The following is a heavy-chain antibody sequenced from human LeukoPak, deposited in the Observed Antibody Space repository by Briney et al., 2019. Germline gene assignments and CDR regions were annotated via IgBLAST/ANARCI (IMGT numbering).Heavy chain of an antibody. CDR2: ISGSGGTS. J-gene: IGHJ4*02. CDR3: AKDHLPGIVVADRDY. V-gene: IGHV3-23*01. CDR1: GFIFSRYG. Sequence: GGTLRLSCAASGFIFSRYGMSWVRQAPGKGLEWVSAISGSGGTSYYADSVKGRFTISRDNSKNTLYLQINSLRAEDTAVYYCAKDHLPGIVVADRDYWGQGTLVTVSS. D-gene: IGHD6-19*01.